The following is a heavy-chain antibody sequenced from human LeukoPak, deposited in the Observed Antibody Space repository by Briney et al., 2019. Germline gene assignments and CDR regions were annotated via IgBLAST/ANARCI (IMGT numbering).Heavy chain of an antibody. CDR1: GYSISSGYY. CDR2: IYHSGST. CDR3: ARVRGYCSSTICYRYYFDY. V-gene: IGHV4-38-2*01. Sequence: SETLSLTCAVSGYSISSGYYWGWIRQPPGKGLEWIGTIYHSGSTYYNPSLKSRVTISVDTSKSQFSLKLTSVTAADTAVYYCARVRGYCSSTICYRYYFDYWGQGTLVTVSS. D-gene: IGHD2-2*01. J-gene: IGHJ4*02.